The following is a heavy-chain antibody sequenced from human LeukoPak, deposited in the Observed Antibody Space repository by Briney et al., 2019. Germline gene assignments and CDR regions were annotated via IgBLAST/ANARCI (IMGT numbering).Heavy chain of an antibody. V-gene: IGHV4-59*01. D-gene: IGHD3-22*01. CDR3: ARGDAHDSSGFLDY. J-gene: IGHJ4*02. Sequence: PSETLSLTCTVSGGSISSYYWSWIRQPPGKGLEWIGYVYYSGTTNYNTSLKGRVTISVDTSKNQFSPNLSSVTAADTAVYYCARGDAHDSSGFLDYWGQGTLVTVSS. CDR2: VYYSGTT. CDR1: GGSISSYY.